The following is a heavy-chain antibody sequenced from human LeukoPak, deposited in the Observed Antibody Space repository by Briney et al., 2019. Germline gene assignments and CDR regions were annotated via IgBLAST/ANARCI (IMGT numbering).Heavy chain of an antibody. Sequence: ASVKVSCKASGHTSTSYYMHWVRQAPGQGLEWMGIINPRGGSTSYAQKFQGRVTMTRDMSTSTVYMELSSLRSEDTAVYYCARDRKVVTRSYAFDIWGQGTMVTVSS. J-gene: IGHJ3*02. CDR1: GHTSTSYY. CDR2: INPRGGST. D-gene: IGHD4-23*01. V-gene: IGHV1-46*01. CDR3: ARDRKVVTRSYAFDI.